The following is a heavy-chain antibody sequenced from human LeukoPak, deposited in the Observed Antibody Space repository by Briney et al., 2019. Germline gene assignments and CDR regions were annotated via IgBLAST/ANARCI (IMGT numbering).Heavy chain of an antibody. J-gene: IGHJ4*02. V-gene: IGHV3-23*01. CDR3: AKDAYCSSTSCPQDFDY. CDR2: ISGSGART. D-gene: IGHD2-2*01. Sequence: GGSLRLSCAASGFTFSSYGMTWVRQAPGKGLDWVSGISGSGARTDYADSMKGRFTISRDNSKNTLYLQMNSLRAEDTAVYYCAKDAYCSSTSCPQDFDYWGQGTLVTVSS. CDR1: GFTFSSYG.